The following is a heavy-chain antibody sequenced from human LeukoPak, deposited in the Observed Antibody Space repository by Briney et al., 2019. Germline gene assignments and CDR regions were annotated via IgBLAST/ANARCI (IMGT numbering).Heavy chain of an antibody. D-gene: IGHD3/OR15-3a*01. J-gene: IGHJ3*02. CDR3: AREGDWDAFDI. Sequence: ASVKVSCKASGYSFTAYYMQWVRQAPGQGVEWMGWINTNSGDTNSAQRFQGRVTMTRDMFIGTAYMELSRLRSDDTAVYYCAREGDWDAFDIWGKGTMVTVSS. V-gene: IGHV1-2*02. CDR2: INTNSGDT. CDR1: GYSFTAYY.